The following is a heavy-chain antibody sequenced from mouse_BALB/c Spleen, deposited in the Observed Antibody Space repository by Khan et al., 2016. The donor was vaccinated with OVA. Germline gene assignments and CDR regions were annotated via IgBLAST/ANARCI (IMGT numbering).Heavy chain of an antibody. CDR1: GFSLNNYS. Sequence: QVQLQQSGPGLVQPSQCLSITCTVSGFSLNNYSVHWVRQSPGKGLEWLGVIWSAGSTDYNAAFISRMTISKDNSRNQIFFRMNSLQPNDTAIYYCARRGYDYGRGALFAYWGQGTLVTVSA. CDR2: IWSAGST. D-gene: IGHD2-4*01. V-gene: IGHV2-2*02. J-gene: IGHJ3*01. CDR3: ARRGYDYGRGALFAY.